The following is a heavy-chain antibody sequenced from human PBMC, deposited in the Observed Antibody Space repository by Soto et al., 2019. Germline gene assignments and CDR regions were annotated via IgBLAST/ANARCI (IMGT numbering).Heavy chain of an antibody. CDR3: ARAGPRYGAYAPDWFDP. CDR1: GGSISSGGYY. CDR2: VYYSGST. D-gene: IGHD4-17*01. J-gene: IGHJ5*02. V-gene: IGHV4-31*03. Sequence: QVQLQESGPGLVKPSQTLSLTCTVSGGSISSGGYYWSWIRQHPGKGLEWIGYVYYSGSTYYNPSLKSRVTISVDTSKTQFSLKLSSVTGADTAVYYCARAGPRYGAYAPDWFDPWGQGTLVTVSS.